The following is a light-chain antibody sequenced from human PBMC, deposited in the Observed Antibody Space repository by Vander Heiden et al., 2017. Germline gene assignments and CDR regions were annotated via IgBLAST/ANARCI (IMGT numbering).Light chain of an antibody. CDR1: QSVLYSPNNKNY. Sequence: DIVMTQSPDPLAVSLGERATINCKSSQSVLYSPNNKNYLAWYQQKPGQPPKLLIYWASTRESGVPDRSSGSGSGTDFTLTISSLQAEDVAVYYCHEDDSAPRRFGQRTKVEIK. CDR3: HEDDSAPRR. J-gene: IGKJ1*01. V-gene: IGKV4-1*01. CDR2: WAS.